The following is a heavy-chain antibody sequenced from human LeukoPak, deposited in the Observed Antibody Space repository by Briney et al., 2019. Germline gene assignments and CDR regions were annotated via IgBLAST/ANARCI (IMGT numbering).Heavy chain of an antibody. CDR2: ISSNDDST. CDR3: ATSLHSSSWSGY. CDR1: GFTFSSYS. J-gene: IGHJ4*02. V-gene: IGHV3-23*01. Sequence: GGSLRLSCAASGFTFSSYSMSWVRQAPGKGLEWVSTISSNDDSTYYADSVKGRFTISRDNSKNTLYLQMNSLRAEDTAVYYCATSLHSSSWSGYWGQGTLVTASS. D-gene: IGHD6-13*01.